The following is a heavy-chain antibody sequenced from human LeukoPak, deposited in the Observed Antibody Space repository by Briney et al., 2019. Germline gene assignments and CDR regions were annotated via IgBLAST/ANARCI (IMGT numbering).Heavy chain of an antibody. J-gene: IGHJ5*02. CDR2: INHSGST. V-gene: IGHV4-34*01. CDR1: GGSFSGYY. Sequence: SETLSLTCAVYGGSFSGYYWSWIRQPPGKGLEWIGEINHSGSTNYNPSLKSRVTISVDTSKNQFSLKLSSVTAADTAVYYCARTSSGPNYDILTGYLSPNWLDPWGQGILVTVSS. CDR3: ARTSSGPNYDILTGYLSPNWLDP. D-gene: IGHD3-9*01.